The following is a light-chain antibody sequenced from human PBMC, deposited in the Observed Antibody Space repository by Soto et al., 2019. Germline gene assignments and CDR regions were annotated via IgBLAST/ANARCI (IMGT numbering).Light chain of an antibody. Sequence: ETVLTQSPDIMYLSPGERATLSCRASRTVGRSYLAWYQQKPGQAPRLLIFGTSTRVTAIPDRFSGGGSGTDFTLTISSLDPEDYAVYFCQQYDSVPPWTFGQGTRVEV. CDR1: RTVGRSY. J-gene: IGKJ1*01. V-gene: IGKV3-20*01. CDR3: QQYDSVPPWT. CDR2: GTS.